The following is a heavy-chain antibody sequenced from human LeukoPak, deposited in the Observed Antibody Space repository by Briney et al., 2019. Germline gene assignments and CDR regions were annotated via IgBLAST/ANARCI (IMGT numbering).Heavy chain of an antibody. J-gene: IGHJ3*02. CDR1: GFTFSSYA. V-gene: IGHV3-30-3*01. CDR3: ARVRSLWYYYDSSGYSPDAFDI. Sequence: GGSLRLSCAASGFTFSSYAMHWVRQAPGKGLEWVAVISYDGSNKYYADSVKGRFTISRDNSKNTLYLQINSLRAEDTAVYYCARVRSLWYYYDSSGYSPDAFDIWGQGTMVTVSS. D-gene: IGHD3-22*01. CDR2: ISYDGSNK.